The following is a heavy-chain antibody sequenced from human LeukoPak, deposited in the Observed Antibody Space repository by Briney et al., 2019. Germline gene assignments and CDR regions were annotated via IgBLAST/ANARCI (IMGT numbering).Heavy chain of an antibody. Sequence: GRSLRLSCAASGFTFSSYGMHWVRQAPGKGLEWVAVIWYDGSNKYYADSVKGRFTISRDNSKNTLYLQMNSLRAEDTAVYYCARDRYYYDSRGWFYFDYWGQGTLVTVSS. CDR1: GFTFSSYG. J-gene: IGHJ4*02. CDR3: ARDRYYYDSRGWFYFDY. V-gene: IGHV3-33*01. D-gene: IGHD3-22*01. CDR2: IWYDGSNK.